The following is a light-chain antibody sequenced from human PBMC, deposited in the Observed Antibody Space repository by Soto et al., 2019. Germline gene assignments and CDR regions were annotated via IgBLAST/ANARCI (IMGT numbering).Light chain of an antibody. V-gene: IGKV1-5*03. J-gene: IGKJ2*01. Sequence: DIQMTQSPSTLSASVGDRVTITCRASQSITNWLAWYQQKTGKAPKLLIYKASTLESGVPSRFSGSGSGTEFTLTIGSLQPDDFATYYCQKYNSYPVTFGQGTKLEIK. CDR3: QKYNSYPVT. CDR1: QSITNW. CDR2: KAS.